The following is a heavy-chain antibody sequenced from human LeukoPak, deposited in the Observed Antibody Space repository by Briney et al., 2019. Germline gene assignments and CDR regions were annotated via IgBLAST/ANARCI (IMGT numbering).Heavy chain of an antibody. Sequence: GGSLRLSCAASGFTFSSYGMHWVRQAPGKGLEWVAVIWYDGSNKYYADSVKGRFTISRDNSKNTLYLQMNSLRAEDTAVYYCAKGGDTAMVTDYWGQGTLVTVSS. J-gene: IGHJ4*02. D-gene: IGHD5-18*01. V-gene: IGHV3-30*02. CDR3: AKGGDTAMVTDY. CDR1: GFTFSSYG. CDR2: IWYDGSNK.